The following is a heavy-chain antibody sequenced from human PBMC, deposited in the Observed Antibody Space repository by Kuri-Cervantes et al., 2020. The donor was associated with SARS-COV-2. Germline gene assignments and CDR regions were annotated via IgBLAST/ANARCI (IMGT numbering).Heavy chain of an antibody. Sequence: ASVKVSCKASGYTFTGYYMHWVRQAPGQGLEWMGWINPNSGGTNYAQKFQGRVTMTRDTSISTAYMELSRLRSDDTAVYYCARAAAVTTCYYYYMDVWGKGTTVTVSS. CDR3: ARAAAVTTCYYYYMDV. CDR1: GYTFTGYY. D-gene: IGHD4-11*01. J-gene: IGHJ6*03. V-gene: IGHV1-2*02. CDR2: INPNSGGT.